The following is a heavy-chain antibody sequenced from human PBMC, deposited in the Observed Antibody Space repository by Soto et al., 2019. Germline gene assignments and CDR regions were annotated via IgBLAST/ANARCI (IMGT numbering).Heavy chain of an antibody. V-gene: IGHV3-9*01. J-gene: IGHJ4*02. CDR2: ISWNSGSI. CDR1: GFTFDDYA. CDR3: AKDISPKYSSGWYNY. Sequence: GGSLRLSCAASGFTFDDYAMHWVRQAPGKGLEWVSGISWNSGSIGYADSVKGRFTISRDNAKNSLYLQMNSLRAEDTALYYCAKDISPKYSSGWYNYWGQGTLVTVSS. D-gene: IGHD6-19*01.